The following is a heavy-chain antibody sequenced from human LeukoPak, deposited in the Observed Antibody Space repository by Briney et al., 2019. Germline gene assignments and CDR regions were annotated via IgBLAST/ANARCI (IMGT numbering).Heavy chain of an antibody. D-gene: IGHD6-19*01. V-gene: IGHV3-13*01. CDR2: IGIRGDT. CDR1: GFTFIDYD. CDR3: ARGGIQVSGINEFDY. J-gene: IGHJ4*02. Sequence: GGSLRLSCAASGFTFIDYDMHWVRQVIGKGLEWVSAIGIRGDTHYPGSVKGRFTISRENAESSLYLQMNSLRAEDTAVYYCARGGIQVSGINEFDYWGQGTLVTVSS.